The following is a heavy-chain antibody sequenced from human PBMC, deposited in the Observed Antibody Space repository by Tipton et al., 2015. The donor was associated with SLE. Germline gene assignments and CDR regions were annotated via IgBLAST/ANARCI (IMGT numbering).Heavy chain of an antibody. Sequence: TLSLTCTVSGDSINSYYWSWIRRPPGKGLEWIGYIYYSGSSKYNPSLRSRVTMSVDTSKNQVTLKLNSVTAADTAIYYCARENSYVYDYWGPGTLVTVSS. J-gene: IGHJ4*02. V-gene: IGHV4-59*01. CDR1: GDSINSYY. CDR3: ARENSYVYDY. CDR2: IYYSGSS. D-gene: IGHD5-18*01.